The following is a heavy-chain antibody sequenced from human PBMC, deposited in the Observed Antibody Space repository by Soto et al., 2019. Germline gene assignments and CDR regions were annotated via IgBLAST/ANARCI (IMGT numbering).Heavy chain of an antibody. CDR2: INAYTGNT. D-gene: IGHD3-22*01. CDR3: ARGPITMIVVADAFDF. CDR1: GYRFTTYG. J-gene: IGHJ3*01. Sequence: QVQLVQSGAEVKKPGASVKVSCKASGYRFTTYGISWVRQAPGQGLEWMGWINAYTGNTNYAQNLQDRVTLTTDASTSTAYMELRSLRSDDTAVYYCARGPITMIVVADAFDFWGQGTTVTVSS. V-gene: IGHV1-18*01.